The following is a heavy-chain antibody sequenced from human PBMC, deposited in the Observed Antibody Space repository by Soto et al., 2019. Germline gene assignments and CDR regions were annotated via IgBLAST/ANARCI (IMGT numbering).Heavy chain of an antibody. D-gene: IGHD3-10*01. CDR2: IYHSGST. CDR1: GGSIRSSNW. CDR3: ARGPLLLKYYYGMDV. J-gene: IGHJ6*02. Sequence: SETLSLTCAVSGGSIRSSNWWSWVRQPPGKGLEWIGEIYHSGSTNYNPSLKSRVTISVDKSKNQFSLKLSSVTAADTAVYYCARGPLLLKYYYGMDVWGQGTTVTVSS. V-gene: IGHV4-4*02.